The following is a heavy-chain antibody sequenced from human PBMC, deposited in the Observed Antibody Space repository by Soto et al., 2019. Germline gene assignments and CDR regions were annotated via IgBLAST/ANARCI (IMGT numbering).Heavy chain of an antibody. CDR1: GGSISSGGYY. CDR3: ARDPGSSTSYFNWFDP. CDR2: IYYSGST. Sequence: TLSLTCTVSGGSISSGGYYWSWIRQHPGKGLEWIGYIYYSGSTYYNPSLKSRVTISVDTSKNQFSLKLSSVTAADTAVYYCARDPGSSTSYFNWFDPRGQGTLVTVSS. D-gene: IGHD2-2*01. V-gene: IGHV4-31*03. J-gene: IGHJ5*02.